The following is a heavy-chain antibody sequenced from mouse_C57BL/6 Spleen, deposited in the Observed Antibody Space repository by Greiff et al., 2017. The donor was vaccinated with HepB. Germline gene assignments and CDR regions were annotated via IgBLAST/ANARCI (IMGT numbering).Heavy chain of an antibody. Sequence: EVQLQQSGPELVKPGASVKISCKASGYTFTDYYMNWVKQSHGKSLEWIGDINPNNGGTSYNQKFKGKATLTVDKSSSTAYMELRSLTSEDSAVYYCARSDYGSSYYYAMDYWGQGTSVTVSS. D-gene: IGHD1-1*01. CDR1: GYTFTDYY. J-gene: IGHJ4*01. CDR3: ARSDYGSSYYYAMDY. CDR2: INPNNGGT. V-gene: IGHV1-26*01.